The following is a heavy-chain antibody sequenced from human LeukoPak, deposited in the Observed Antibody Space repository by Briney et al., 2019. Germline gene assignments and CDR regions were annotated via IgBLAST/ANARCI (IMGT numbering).Heavy chain of an antibody. CDR1: GGSISSSSFY. CDR3: ASPDTAMVNGY. CDR2: IYYSGST. D-gene: IGHD5-18*01. V-gene: IGHV4-39*01. Sequence: ASETLSLTCTVSGGSISSSSFYWGWIRQPPGKGLEWIGSIYYSGSTYYNPSLESRFIISLDTSKNQFSLKLRSVTAADTAVYYCASPDTAMVNGYWGQGTLVTVSS. J-gene: IGHJ4*02.